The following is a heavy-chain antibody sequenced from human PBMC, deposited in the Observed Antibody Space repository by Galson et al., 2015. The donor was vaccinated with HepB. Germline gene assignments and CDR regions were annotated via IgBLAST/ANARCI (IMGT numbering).Heavy chain of an antibody. Sequence: SLRLSCAASGFTFSSCGMHWVRQAPGKGLEWVAVIWYDGSNKYYADSVKGRFTISRDNSKNTLYLQMNSLRAEDTAVYYCAKDQVRYSYGWPHYWGQGTLVTVSS. CDR2: IWYDGSNK. CDR3: AKDQVRYSYGWPHY. J-gene: IGHJ4*02. D-gene: IGHD5-18*01. CDR1: GFTFSSCG. V-gene: IGHV3-33*06.